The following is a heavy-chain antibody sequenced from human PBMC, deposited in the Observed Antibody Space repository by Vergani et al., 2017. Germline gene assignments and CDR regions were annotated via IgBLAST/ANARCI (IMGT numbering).Heavy chain of an antibody. CDR1: GYTFTGYY. V-gene: IGHV1-2*02. J-gene: IGHJ4*02. Sequence: QVQLVQSGAEVKKPGASVKVSCKASGYTFTGYYMHWVRQAPGQGLEWMGWINPNSGGTNYAQKFQGRVTITADKSTSTAYMELSSLRSEDTAVYYCARQLGSGGSSSWGQGTLVTVSS. D-gene: IGHD6-13*01. CDR3: ARQLGSGGSSS. CDR2: INPNSGGT.